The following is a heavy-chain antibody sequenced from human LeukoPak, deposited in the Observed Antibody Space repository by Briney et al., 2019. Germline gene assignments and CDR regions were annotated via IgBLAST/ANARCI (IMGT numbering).Heavy chain of an antibody. J-gene: IGHJ4*02. CDR3: AKDPTLYSDTAMPTGLDY. Sequence: GGSLRLSCAASGFTFSSYSMNWVRQAPGKGLEWVSYISSGSTYMYYADSLKGRFTISRDNAKSSLYLQMNSLRAEDTAVYYCAKDPTLYSDTAMPTGLDYWGQGTLVTVSS. CDR1: GFTFSSYS. CDR2: ISSGSTYM. D-gene: IGHD5-18*01. V-gene: IGHV3-21*01.